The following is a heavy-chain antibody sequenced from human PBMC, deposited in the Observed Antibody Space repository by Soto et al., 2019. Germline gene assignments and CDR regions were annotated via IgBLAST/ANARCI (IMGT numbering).Heavy chain of an antibody. V-gene: IGHV3-33*01. CDR3: ARDAGGAYYFDY. CDR2: IWYDGSNK. Sequence: GGSLRLSCAASGFTFSSYGMHWVRQAPGKGLEWVAVIWYDGSNKYYADSVKGRFTISRDNSKNTLYLQMNSLRAEDTAVYYCARDAGGAYYFDYWGQGTLVTVSS. J-gene: IGHJ4*02. D-gene: IGHD1-1*01. CDR1: GFTFSSYG.